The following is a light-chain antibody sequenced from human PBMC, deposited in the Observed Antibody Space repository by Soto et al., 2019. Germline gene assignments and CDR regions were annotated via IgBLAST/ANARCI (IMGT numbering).Light chain of an antibody. CDR1: QSVSSD. J-gene: IGKJ1*01. CDR2: GAS. V-gene: IGKV3-15*01. Sequence: EIVMTQSPATLSVSPGERATLSCRASQSVSSDLAWYHQKPGQAPRLLICGASTRATGIPARFSGSGSGTEFTLTINSLRSEDFAVYYCQQYNNWPRTFGQGTKVDI. CDR3: QQYNNWPRT.